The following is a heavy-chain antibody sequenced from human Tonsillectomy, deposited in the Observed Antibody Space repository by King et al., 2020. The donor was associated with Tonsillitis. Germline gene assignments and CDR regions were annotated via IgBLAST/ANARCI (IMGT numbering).Heavy chain of an antibody. CDR2: ISSSSSYI. CDR3: ARDSTYYDSSGYDY. CDR1: GFTFSSYS. D-gene: IGHD3-22*01. Sequence: VQLVESGGGLVKPGGSLRLSCAASGFTFSSYSMNWVRQAPGKGLGWVSSISSSSSYIYYADSVKGRFTISRDNAKNSLYLQMNSLRAEDTAVYYCARDSTYYDSSGYDYWGQGTLVTVSS. V-gene: IGHV3-21*01. J-gene: IGHJ4*02.